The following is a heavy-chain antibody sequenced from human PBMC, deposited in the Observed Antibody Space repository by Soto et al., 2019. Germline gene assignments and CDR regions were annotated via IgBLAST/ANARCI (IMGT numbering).Heavy chain of an antibody. CDR3: ARGRIVVVPAATSNYYYYYGMDV. D-gene: IGHD2-2*01. CDR2: IYYSGST. V-gene: IGHV4-31*03. Sequence: SETLSLTSTVSGGSISSGGYYWSWIRQHPGKGLEWIGYIYYSGSTYYNPSLKSRVTISVDTSKNQFSLKLSSVTAADTAVYYCARGRIVVVPAATSNYYYYYGMDVWGQGTTVTVSS. J-gene: IGHJ6*02. CDR1: GGSISSGGYY.